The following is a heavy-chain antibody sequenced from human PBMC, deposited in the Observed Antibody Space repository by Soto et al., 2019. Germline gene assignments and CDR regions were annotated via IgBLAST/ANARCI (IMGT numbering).Heavy chain of an antibody. CDR2: IYYSGST. CDR1: GGSISSYY. Sequence: SETLSLTCTVSGGSISSYYWSWIRQPPGKGLDWIGYIYYSGSTNYNPSLKSRVTISVDTSKNQFSLKLSSVTAADTAVYYCARRLYYYDSSGYTSGDAFDIWGQGTMVTVSS. V-gene: IGHV4-59*08. J-gene: IGHJ3*02. CDR3: ARRLYYYDSSGYTSGDAFDI. D-gene: IGHD3-22*01.